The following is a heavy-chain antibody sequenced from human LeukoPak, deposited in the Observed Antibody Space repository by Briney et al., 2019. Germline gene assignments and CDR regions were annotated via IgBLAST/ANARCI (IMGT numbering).Heavy chain of an antibody. CDR1: GFTFSSYW. V-gene: IGHV3-74*01. Sequence: GGSLRLSCAASGFTFSSYWMHWVRQAPGKGLVWVSRINSDGSSTSYADSVKGRFTISRDNAKNTLYLQMNSLRAEDTAVYYCARDEGYYDSSGYVDYWGQGTLVTVSS. J-gene: IGHJ4*02. CDR2: INSDGSST. CDR3: ARDEGYYDSSGYVDY. D-gene: IGHD3-22*01.